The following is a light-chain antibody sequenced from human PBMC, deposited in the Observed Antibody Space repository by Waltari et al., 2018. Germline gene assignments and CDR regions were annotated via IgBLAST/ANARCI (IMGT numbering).Light chain of an antibody. J-gene: IGLJ2*01. CDR2: GKN. Sequence: SSELTQDPAVSVALGQTVTITCQGASLRTSYVRWYQPKSGQAPILVLFGKNKRPSGIPDRFSGYNSESTTSLTITGAQAEDEAEYYCSSRDSSASHVLFAGGTKLTVL. CDR1: SLRTSY. CDR3: SSRDSSASHVL. V-gene: IGLV3-19*01.